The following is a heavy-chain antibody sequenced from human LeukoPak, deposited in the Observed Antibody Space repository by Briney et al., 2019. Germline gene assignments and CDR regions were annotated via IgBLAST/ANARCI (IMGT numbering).Heavy chain of an antibody. CDR3: ARGYYYDSSGYWAPFDY. Sequence: GGSLRLSCAASGFTFSSYEMNWVRQAPGKGLEWVSYISSSGSTIYYADSVKGRFTISRDNAKNTLYLLVNSLRAEDTAVYYCARGYYYDSSGYWAPFDYWGQGTLVTVSS. CDR2: ISSSGSTI. V-gene: IGHV3-48*03. CDR1: GFTFSSYE. D-gene: IGHD3-22*01. J-gene: IGHJ4*02.